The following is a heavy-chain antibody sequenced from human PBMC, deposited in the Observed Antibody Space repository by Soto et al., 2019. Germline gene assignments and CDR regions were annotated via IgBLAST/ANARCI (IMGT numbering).Heavy chain of an antibody. J-gene: IGHJ4*02. CDR1: GYTFTSYA. V-gene: IGHV1-3*01. CDR3: AREEWQGESLSWYFDY. CDR2: INAGNGNT. D-gene: IGHD2-21*01. Sequence: QVQLVQSGAEVKKPGASVKVSCKASGYTFTSYAMHWVRQAPGQRLEWMGWINAGNGNTKYSQKFQGRVTITRDTSASTAYMELSSLRSEDTAVYYCAREEWQGESLSWYFDYWGQGTLVTVSS.